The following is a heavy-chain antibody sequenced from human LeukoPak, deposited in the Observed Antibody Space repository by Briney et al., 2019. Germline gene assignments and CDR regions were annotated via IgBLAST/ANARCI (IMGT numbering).Heavy chain of an antibody. CDR3: AREKVDYYDSSENYFDY. D-gene: IGHD3-22*01. V-gene: IGHV4-59*12. J-gene: IGHJ4*02. Sequence: SETLSLTCTVSGGSISSYYWSWIRQPPGKGLEWIGYIFYSGSTNYNPSLKSRVTISVDTSKNQFSLKLSSVTAADTAVYYCAREKVDYYDSSENYFDYWGQGTLVTVSS. CDR1: GGSISSYY. CDR2: IFYSGST.